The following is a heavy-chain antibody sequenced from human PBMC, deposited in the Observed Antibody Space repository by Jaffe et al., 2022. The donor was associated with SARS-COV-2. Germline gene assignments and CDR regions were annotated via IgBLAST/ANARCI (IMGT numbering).Heavy chain of an antibody. CDR2: IYSGGST. CDR1: GFTVSSNY. Sequence: EVQLVESGGGLVQPGGSLRLSCAASGFTVSSNYMSWVRQAPGKGLEWVSVIYSGGSTYYADSVKGRFTISRDNSKNTLYLQMNSLRAEDTAVYYCARGGGFLEWLFPDYYYGMDVWGQGTTVTVSS. CDR3: ARGGGFLEWLFPDYYYGMDV. J-gene: IGHJ6*02. D-gene: IGHD3-3*01. V-gene: IGHV3-66*02.